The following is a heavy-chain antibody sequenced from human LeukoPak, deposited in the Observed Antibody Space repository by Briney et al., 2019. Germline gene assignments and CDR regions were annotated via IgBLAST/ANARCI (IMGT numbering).Heavy chain of an antibody. Sequence: GGSLRLSCAASGFTFSSYAMTWVRQAPGKGLEWVSTISGSGGGTYYADSVKGRFTISRDNAKNSLYLQMNSLRVEDTAVYYCARSYLQMVSASWGQGTLVTVSS. J-gene: IGHJ5*02. CDR2: ISGSGGGT. V-gene: IGHV3-23*01. CDR3: ARSYLQMVSAS. D-gene: IGHD3-10*01. CDR1: GFTFSSYA.